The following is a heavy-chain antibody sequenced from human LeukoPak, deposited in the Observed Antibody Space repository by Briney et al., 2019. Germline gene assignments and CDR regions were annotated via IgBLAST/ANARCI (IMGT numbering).Heavy chain of an antibody. J-gene: IGHJ4*02. CDR2: IYSSGST. CDR3: ARESYSPRGVFDY. Sequence: SETLSLTCSVSRGSTSTYYWSWVRQPAGEGLEWIGRIYSSGSTKYNPSLKSRVTMSVDTSNNQFSLKLSSVTAADTAVYYCARESYSPRGVFDYWGQGTLVTVSS. CDR1: RGSTSTYY. V-gene: IGHV4-4*07. D-gene: IGHD1-26*01.